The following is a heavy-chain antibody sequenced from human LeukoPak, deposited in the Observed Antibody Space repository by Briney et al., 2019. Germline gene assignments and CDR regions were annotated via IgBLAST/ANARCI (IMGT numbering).Heavy chain of an antibody. CDR2: ISPSSSSI. D-gene: IGHD3-3*01. CDR1: GFTFSSYS. J-gene: IGHJ5*02. Sequence: QSGGSLRLSCAASGFTFSSYSMNWVRQAPGKGLQWVSYISPSSSSIYYADSVKGRFTISRDNAKNSLYLQMNSLRAEDTAVYYCARDAASGNNWFDPWGQGTLVTVSS. V-gene: IGHV3-48*01. CDR3: ARDAASGNNWFDP.